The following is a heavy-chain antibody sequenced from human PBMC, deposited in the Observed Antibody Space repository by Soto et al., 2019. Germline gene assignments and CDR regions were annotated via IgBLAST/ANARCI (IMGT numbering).Heavy chain of an antibody. J-gene: IGHJ5*02. CDR2: TYYSGIT. CDR1: GGSISSNY. Sequence: QVQLQASGPGLVKSSETLSLTCTVSGGSISSNYWSWIRQPPGKGLERIGYTYYSGITNYNPSLKSRVTMSVDTSRNQFSLKLNSVTAADTAVYYCARTYCSGGSCYPGCNWFDPWGQGTLVTVSS. D-gene: IGHD2-15*01. V-gene: IGHV4-59*01. CDR3: ARTYCSGGSCYPGCNWFDP.